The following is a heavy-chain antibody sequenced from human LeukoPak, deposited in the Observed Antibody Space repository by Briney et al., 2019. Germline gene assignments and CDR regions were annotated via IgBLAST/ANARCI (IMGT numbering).Heavy chain of an antibody. CDR3: AREPGFDSSGYLNWFDP. J-gene: IGHJ5*02. D-gene: IGHD3-22*01. Sequence: SETLSLTCTVSGGSISSYYWSWIRQPPGKGLEWIACIFHSGIIKYNPSLKSRVTISVDTSKNQLSLKLSSVTAADTAVYYCAREPGFDSSGYLNWFDPWGQGTLVTVSS. CDR1: GGSISSYY. V-gene: IGHV4-59*01. CDR2: IFHSGII.